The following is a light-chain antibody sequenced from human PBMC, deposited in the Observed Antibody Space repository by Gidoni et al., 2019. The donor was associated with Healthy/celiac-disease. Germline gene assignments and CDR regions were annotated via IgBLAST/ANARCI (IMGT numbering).Light chain of an antibody. J-gene: IGKJ4*01. CDR1: QSISSY. V-gene: IGKV1-39*01. CDR3: QQSYSTPLT. Sequence: DTQMTQSPSSLSASVGDRVTITCRASQSISSYLNWYQQKPGKAPKLLIYAASSLQSGVPSRFSGSGSGTDFTPTISSLQPEDFATYYCQQSYSTPLTFGGGTKVEIK. CDR2: AAS.